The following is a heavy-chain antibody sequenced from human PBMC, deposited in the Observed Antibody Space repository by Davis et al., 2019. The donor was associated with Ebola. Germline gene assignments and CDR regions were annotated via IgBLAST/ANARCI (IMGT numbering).Heavy chain of an antibody. V-gene: IGHV3-30-3*01. CDR3: ARSLRYGSGRWSHYYYGMDV. CDR1: VFTFSSYA. Sequence: GESLKISCAASVFTFSSYAMHWVRQAPGKGLAWVAVLSYDGSNKYYADSVKVRFTISRDNAKNSLYLQMNSLRAEDTAVYYCARSLRYGSGRWSHYYYGMDVWGQGTTVTVSS. D-gene: IGHD3-10*01. J-gene: IGHJ6*02. CDR2: LSYDGSNK.